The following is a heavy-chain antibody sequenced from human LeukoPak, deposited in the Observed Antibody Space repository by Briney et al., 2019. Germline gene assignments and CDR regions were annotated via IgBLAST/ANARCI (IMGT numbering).Heavy chain of an antibody. CDR1: GGSFSGYY. Sequence: SETLSLTCAVYGGSFSGYYWSWIRQPPGKGLEWIGEINHSGSTNYNPSLKSRVTISVDTSKNQFSLKLSSVTAADTAVYYCAREDCSGGSCYPMNHDAFDIRGQGTMVTVSS. D-gene: IGHD2-15*01. CDR2: INHSGST. V-gene: IGHV4-34*01. CDR3: AREDCSGGSCYPMNHDAFDI. J-gene: IGHJ3*02.